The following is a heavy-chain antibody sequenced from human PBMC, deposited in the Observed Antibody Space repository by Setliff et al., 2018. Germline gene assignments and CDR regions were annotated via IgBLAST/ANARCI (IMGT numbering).Heavy chain of an antibody. CDR1: GGSISSGSYY. V-gene: IGHV4-61*09. J-gene: IGHJ3*02. CDR3: ARSGYYDFWSGFLNDAFDI. CDR2: INHSGST. Sequence: LSLTCTVSGGSISSGSYYWSWIRQPAGKGLEWIGEINHSGSTNYNPSLKSRVTIPVDTSKNQFSLKLSSVTAADTAVYYCARSGYYDFWSGFLNDAFDIWGQGTMVTVSS. D-gene: IGHD3-3*01.